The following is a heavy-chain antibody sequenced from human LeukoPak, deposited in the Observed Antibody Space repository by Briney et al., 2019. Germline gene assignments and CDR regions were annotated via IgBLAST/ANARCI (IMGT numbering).Heavy chain of an antibody. CDR3: AELGITMIGGV. CDR1: GFTFSSYD. V-gene: IGHV3-21*01. Sequence: PGGALRLSCAASGFTFSSYDMTWVRQAPGKGLEWVSSISRSSAYIYYADSVKGRSTISRDNAKNSLYLQMNSLRAEDTAVYYCAELGITMIGGVWGKGTTVTISS. CDR2: ISRSSAYI. D-gene: IGHD3-10*02. J-gene: IGHJ6*04.